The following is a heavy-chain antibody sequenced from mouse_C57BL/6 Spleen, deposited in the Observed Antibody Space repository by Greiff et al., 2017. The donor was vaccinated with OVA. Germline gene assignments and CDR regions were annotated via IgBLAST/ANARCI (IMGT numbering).Heavy chain of an antibody. CDR2: ISSGGDYI. CDR1: GFTFSSYA. V-gene: IGHV5-9-1*02. CDR3: TRAAYYDYDYAMDY. Sequence: EVKLVESGEGLVKPGGSLKLSCAASGFTFSSYAMSWVRQTPEKRLEWVAYISSGGDYIYYADTVKGRFTISRDTARNTLYLQMSSLKSEDTAMYYCTRAAYYDYDYAMDYWGQGTSVTVSS. D-gene: IGHD2-4*01. J-gene: IGHJ4*01.